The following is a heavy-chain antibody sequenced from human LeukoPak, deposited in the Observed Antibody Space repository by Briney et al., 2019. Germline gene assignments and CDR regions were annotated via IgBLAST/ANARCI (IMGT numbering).Heavy chain of an antibody. D-gene: IGHD3-10*01. CDR3: ASASGGFGELLGY. CDR2: IWYDGSNK. CDR1: GFTFSTYG. Sequence: GRSLRLSCAASGFTFSTYGMHWVRQAPGKGLEWVAVIWYDGSNKYYADSVKGRFTISRDNSKNTLYLQMNSLRVEDTAVYYCASASGGFGELLGYWGQGTLVTVSS. J-gene: IGHJ4*02. V-gene: IGHV3-33*01.